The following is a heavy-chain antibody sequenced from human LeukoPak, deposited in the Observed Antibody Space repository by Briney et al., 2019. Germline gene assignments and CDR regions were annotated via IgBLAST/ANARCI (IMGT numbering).Heavy chain of an antibody. Sequence: ASVRVSCKASGYTFTSHHINWVRQAAGQGLEWMGWMNPNSGNTAYAQKFQGGVTMTWDTSINTAYMELDSLRSEDTAVYYCARGRPTNLGGIYWGQGSLVTVSS. CDR3: ARGRPTNLGGIY. D-gene: IGHD7-27*01. V-gene: IGHV1-8*01. CDR2: MNPNSGNT. J-gene: IGHJ4*02. CDR1: GYTFTSHH.